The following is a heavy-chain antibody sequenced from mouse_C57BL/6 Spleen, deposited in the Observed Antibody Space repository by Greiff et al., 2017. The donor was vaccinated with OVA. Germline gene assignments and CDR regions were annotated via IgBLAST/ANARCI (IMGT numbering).Heavy chain of an antibody. CDR1: GYAFTNYL. D-gene: IGHD1-1*01. J-gene: IGHJ4*01. CDR3: AIITTVVEDYYAMDY. Sequence: QVQLQQSGAELVRPGTSVKVSCKASGYAFTNYLIEWVKQRPGQGLEWIGVINPGRGGTNYNEKFKGKATLTADKSSSTAYMQLSSLTSEDSAVYFCAIITTVVEDYYAMDYWGQGTSVTVSS. CDR2: INPGRGGT. V-gene: IGHV1-54*01.